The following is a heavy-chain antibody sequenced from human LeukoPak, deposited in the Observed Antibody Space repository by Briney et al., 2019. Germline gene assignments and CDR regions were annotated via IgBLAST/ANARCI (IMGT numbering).Heavy chain of an antibody. J-gene: IGHJ6*04. CDR2: IIPIFGTA. V-gene: IGHV1-69*06. CDR1: GGTFSSYA. D-gene: IGHD3-9*01. Sequence: SVKVSCKASGGTFSSYAISWVRQAPGQWLEWMGGIIPIFGTANYAQKFQGRVAITADKSTSTAYMELSSLRSEDTAVYYCAREIIGDILTGYYPDYYYYGMDVWGKGTTVTVSS. CDR3: AREIIGDILTGYYPDYYYYGMDV.